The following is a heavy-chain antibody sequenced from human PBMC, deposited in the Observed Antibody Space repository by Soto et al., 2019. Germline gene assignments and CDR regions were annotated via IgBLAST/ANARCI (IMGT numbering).Heavy chain of an antibody. J-gene: IGHJ4*02. D-gene: IGHD1-26*01. Sequence: TGGSLRLSCVGSGFTFTTYAMSWVRQAPGKGLEWVSAISGSNSGSGSSTYYADSVKGRFTISRDNSKNTLYLQMNSLRAEDTAVYYCAKGPWELLHLDYWGQGTLVTVSS. V-gene: IGHV3-23*01. CDR3: AKGPWELLHLDY. CDR1: GFTFTTYA. CDR2: ISGSNSGSGSST.